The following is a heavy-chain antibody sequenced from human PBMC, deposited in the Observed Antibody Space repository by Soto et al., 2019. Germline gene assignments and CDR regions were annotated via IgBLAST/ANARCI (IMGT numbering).Heavy chain of an antibody. V-gene: IGHV3-30-3*01. CDR3: AKVPNSGSYFYFDY. Sequence: PGGSLRLSCAASGFTFSSYAMHWVRQAPGKGLEWVAVISYDGSNKYYADTVKGRFTISRDNSKNTLYLQMNSLRAEDTSLYYCAKVPNSGSYFYFDYWGLGTLVTVSS. J-gene: IGHJ4*02. CDR1: GFTFSSYA. CDR2: ISYDGSNK. D-gene: IGHD1-26*01.